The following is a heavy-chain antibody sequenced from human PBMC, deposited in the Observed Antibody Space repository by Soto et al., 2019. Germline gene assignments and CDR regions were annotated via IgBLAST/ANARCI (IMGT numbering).Heavy chain of an antibody. CDR3: VKERLRYLGWSFYY. Sequence: EVQLVESGGALVQPGRSLKLSCVASGFTFDDFALHWVRHAPGKGLAWVSGINLRSATIYYADSVKGRCTISRDNAKNPRNPQMNSLRVEGTAIYCFVKERLRYLGWSFYYWCQGARVTFSS. J-gene: IGHJ4*02. V-gene: IGHV3-9*01. CDR1: GFTFDDFA. CDR2: INLRSATI. D-gene: IGHD3-9*01.